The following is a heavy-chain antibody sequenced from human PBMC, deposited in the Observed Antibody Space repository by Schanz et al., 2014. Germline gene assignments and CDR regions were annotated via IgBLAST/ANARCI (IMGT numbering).Heavy chain of an antibody. CDR3: ARGGFFDSTSFDS. J-gene: IGHJ4*02. V-gene: IGHV1-46*03. CDR2: INPSSGTT. D-gene: IGHD2-2*01. Sequence: QVQLVQSGGEVKKPGASVRVSCKASGYSFTTYDVNWVRQATGQGFEWMGKINPSSGTTRIAQNFQGRLTVTRDTSTSTVNMELSSLRSEDTAVYYCARGGFFDSTSFDSWGQGTLVTVSS. CDR1: GYSFTTYD.